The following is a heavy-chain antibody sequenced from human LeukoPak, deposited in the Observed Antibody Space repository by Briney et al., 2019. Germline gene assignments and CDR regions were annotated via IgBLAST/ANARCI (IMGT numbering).Heavy chain of an antibody. V-gene: IGHV3-7*01. D-gene: IGHD3-16*02. CDR2: IKQDGSEK. J-gene: IGHJ4*02. CDR1: GFTFSSYW. CDR3: ARDSHYDYVWGSYRYLDY. Sequence: GGSLRLSCAASGFTFSSYWMSWVRQAPGKGLEWVANIKQDGSEKYYVDPVKGRFTISRDNAKNSLYLQMNSLRAEDTAVYYCARDSHYDYVWGSYRYLDYWGQGTLVTVSS.